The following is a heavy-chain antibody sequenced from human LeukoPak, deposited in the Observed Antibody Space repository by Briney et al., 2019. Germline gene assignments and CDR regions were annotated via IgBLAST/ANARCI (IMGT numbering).Heavy chain of an antibody. J-gene: IGHJ5*02. CDR2: INHSGST. V-gene: IGHV4-34*01. D-gene: IGHD2-15*01. Sequence: PSETLSLTCAVYGGSFSGYYWSWIRQPPGKGLEWIGEINHSGSTNYNPSLKSRVTISVDTSKNQFSLKLSSVTAADTAVYYCARAGYCSGGSCCYNWFDPWGQGTLVTVSS. CDR3: ARAGYCSGGSCCYNWFDP. CDR1: GGSFSGYY.